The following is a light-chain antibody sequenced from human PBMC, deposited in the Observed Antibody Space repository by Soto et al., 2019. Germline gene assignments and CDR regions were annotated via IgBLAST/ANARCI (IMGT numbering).Light chain of an antibody. V-gene: IGKV1-5*01. J-gene: IGKJ1*01. Sequence: DIPLTQSPSSLSASVGDRVTITCRASESVTIWLAWYQQKPGKAPRLLIYDASTLEGGVPSRFSASGSGTEFTLTISSLQPDDFATYYCDQYDNRSPWTFGQGTKIEIK. CDR3: DQYDNRSPWT. CDR2: DAS. CDR1: ESVTIW.